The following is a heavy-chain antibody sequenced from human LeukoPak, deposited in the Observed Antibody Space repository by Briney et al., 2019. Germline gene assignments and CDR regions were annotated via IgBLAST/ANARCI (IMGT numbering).Heavy chain of an antibody. J-gene: IGHJ4*02. CDR2: IYYTGNT. CDR3: ARLGEAFDY. CDR1: GGSVSSDNFY. D-gene: IGHD3-10*01. Sequence: SETLSLTCTVSGGSVSSDNFYWSWTRQPPGKGLEWIGYIYYTGNTNYNPSLKSRVTISVDTSKNQFSLKLSSVTAADTAVYYCARLGEAFDYWGQGTLVTVSS. V-gene: IGHV4-61*01.